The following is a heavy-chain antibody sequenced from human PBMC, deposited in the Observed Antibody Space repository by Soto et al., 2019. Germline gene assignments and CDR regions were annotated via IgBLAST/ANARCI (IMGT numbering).Heavy chain of an antibody. J-gene: IGHJ4*02. CDR1: GFTFSNAW. D-gene: IGHD3-16*02. CDR2: IKSKTDGGTT. V-gene: IGHV3-15*01. Sequence: VQLVESGGGLVKPGGSLRLSCAASGFTFSNAWMSWVRQAPGKGLEWVGRIKSKTDGGTTDYAAPVKGRFTISRDDSKNTLYLQMNSLKTEDTAVYYCTTDSIYDYIWGSYRSGLDYWGQGTLVTVSS. CDR3: TTDSIYDYIWGSYRSGLDY.